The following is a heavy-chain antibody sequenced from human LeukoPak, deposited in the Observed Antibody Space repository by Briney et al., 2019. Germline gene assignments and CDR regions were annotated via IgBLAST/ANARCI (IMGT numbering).Heavy chain of an antibody. D-gene: IGHD2-15*01. CDR1: GYRFNSYW. V-gene: IGHV5-10-1*01. CDR2: IDPSDSDA. Sequence: GESLKISCKGSGYRFNSYWISWVRQMPGKGLEWMGGIDPSDSDANYSPSFQGYVTFSVDKSITTAFLQWSSLKASDTAMYYCARGQGYCSGGSCFLYYFDYWGQGTLVTVSS. CDR3: ARGQGYCSGGSCFLYYFDY. J-gene: IGHJ4*02.